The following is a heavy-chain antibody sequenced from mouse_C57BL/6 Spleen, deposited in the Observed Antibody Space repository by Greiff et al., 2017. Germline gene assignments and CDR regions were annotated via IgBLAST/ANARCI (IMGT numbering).Heavy chain of an antibody. Sequence: QVQLQQSGPELVKPGASVKISCKASGYAFSSSWMNWVKQRPGKGLEWIGRIYPGDGDTNYNGKFKGKATLTADKSSSTAYMQLSSLTSEDSAVYFCAREGVYPGYFDVWGTGTTVTVSS. V-gene: IGHV1-82*01. CDR1: GYAFSSSW. D-gene: IGHD2-1*01. CDR3: AREGVYPGYFDV. CDR2: IYPGDGDT. J-gene: IGHJ1*03.